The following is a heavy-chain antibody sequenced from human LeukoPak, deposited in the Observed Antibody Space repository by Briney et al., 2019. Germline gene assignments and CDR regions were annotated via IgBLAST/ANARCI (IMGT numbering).Heavy chain of an antibody. V-gene: IGHV4-34*01. Sequence: KPSETLSLTCAVYGVSFSGYYWSWIRQPPGKGLEWIGEINHSGSTNYNPSLKSRVTISVDTSKNQFSLKLSSVTAADTAVYYCARVVSDIVVVPAARVYGMDVWGQGTTVTVSS. CDR1: GVSFSGYY. J-gene: IGHJ6*02. CDR2: INHSGST. D-gene: IGHD2-2*01. CDR3: ARVVSDIVVVPAARVYGMDV.